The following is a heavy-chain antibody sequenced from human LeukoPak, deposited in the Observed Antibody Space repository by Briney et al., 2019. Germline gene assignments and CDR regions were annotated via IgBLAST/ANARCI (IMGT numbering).Heavy chain of an antibody. D-gene: IGHD2-2*01. CDR3: AREVVVPDAMRSRYYGMDV. J-gene: IGHJ6*02. CDR2: INHSGST. V-gene: IGHV4-34*01. Sequence: SETLSLTCAVYGGSFSGYYWSWIRQPPGKGLGWIGEINHSGSTNYNPSLKSRVTISVDTSKKQFCLKMSSVTDADTAVYYCAREVVVPDAMRSRYYGMDVWGQGTTVTVSS. CDR1: GGSFSGYY.